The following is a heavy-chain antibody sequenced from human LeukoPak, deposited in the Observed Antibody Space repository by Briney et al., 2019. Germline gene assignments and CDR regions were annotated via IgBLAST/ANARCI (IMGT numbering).Heavy chain of an antibody. J-gene: IGHJ4*02. Sequence: PSGTLSLTCTVSGGSISSSYWSWIRQPPGKGLEWIGYIYYSGSTNYNPSLKSRVTISVDTSKNQFSLKLSSVTAADTAVYYCARSHCSSGWYEDYWGQGTLVTVSS. CDR3: ARSHCSSGWYEDY. CDR1: GGSISSSY. V-gene: IGHV4-59*01. D-gene: IGHD6-19*01. CDR2: IYYSGST.